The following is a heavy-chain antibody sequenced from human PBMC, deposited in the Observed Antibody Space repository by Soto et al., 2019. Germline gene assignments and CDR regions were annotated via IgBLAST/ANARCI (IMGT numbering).Heavy chain of an antibody. Sequence: GGSLRLSCAASGFTFSSYAMSWFRQAPGKGLEWVSAISGSGGSTYYADSVKGRFTISRDNSKNTLYLQMNSLRAEDTAVYYCAKDQITMIVVVITSAFDIWGQGTMVTVSS. CDR2: ISGSGGST. D-gene: IGHD3-22*01. V-gene: IGHV3-23*01. J-gene: IGHJ3*02. CDR1: GFTFSSYA. CDR3: AKDQITMIVVVITSAFDI.